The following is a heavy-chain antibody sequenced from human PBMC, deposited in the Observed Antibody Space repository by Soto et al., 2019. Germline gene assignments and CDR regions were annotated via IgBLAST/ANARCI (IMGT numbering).Heavy chain of an antibody. CDR3: AKATATGGGAFDI. CDR1: GFSFSTYA. D-gene: IGHD2-8*02. Sequence: GGSLRLSCAASGFSFSTYAMHWVRQAPGKGLEWVAVIWHDGSNKYYADFVKGRFTISRDRSKNTVYLQMNSLTAGDTAVYYCAKATATGGGAFDICGQGTMVTVSS. CDR2: IWHDGSNK. V-gene: IGHV3-33*03. J-gene: IGHJ3*02.